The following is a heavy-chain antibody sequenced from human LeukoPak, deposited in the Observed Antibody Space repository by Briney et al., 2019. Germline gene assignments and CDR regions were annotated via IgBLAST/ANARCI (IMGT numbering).Heavy chain of an antibody. CDR3: ARVGTAMHFDY. J-gene: IGHJ4*02. D-gene: IGHD5-18*01. CDR1: GGSFSGYY. Sequence: SETLSLTCAVYGGSFSGYYWSWIRQPPGKGLEWIGEINHSGGTKYNPSLKSRVSMSLDKSKNQFSLNLTSVTAADTALYYCARVGTAMHFDYWGQGTPVIVSS. V-gene: IGHV4-34*01. CDR2: INHSGGT.